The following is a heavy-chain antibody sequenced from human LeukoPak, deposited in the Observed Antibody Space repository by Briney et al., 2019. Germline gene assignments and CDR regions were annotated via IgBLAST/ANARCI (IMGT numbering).Heavy chain of an antibody. V-gene: IGHV1-8*03. Sequence: ASVKVSCKASGYTFTSYDINWVRQATGQGLEWMGRMNPNSGNTGYAQKFQGRVTITRNTSISTAYMELSSLRSEDTAVYYCARGNSGIAAAHLVYYYMDVWGKGTTVTVSS. CDR2: MNPNSGNT. J-gene: IGHJ6*03. D-gene: IGHD6-13*01. CDR3: ARGNSGIAAAHLVYYYMDV. CDR1: GYTFTSYD.